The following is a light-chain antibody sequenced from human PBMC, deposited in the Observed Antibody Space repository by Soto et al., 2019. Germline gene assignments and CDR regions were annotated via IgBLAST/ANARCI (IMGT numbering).Light chain of an antibody. V-gene: IGKV1-8*01. CDR3: QHYNSYSEA. J-gene: IGKJ1*01. CDR1: QGVGRY. Sequence: IRMTQSPSSLSASTGDRVTITCRASQGVGRYVAWYQQTPGTAPNLLIYGTASVQSGVPSRFSGSGTGTAFTLTISSLQPDDFATYYCQHYNSYSEAFGQGTKVELK. CDR2: GTA.